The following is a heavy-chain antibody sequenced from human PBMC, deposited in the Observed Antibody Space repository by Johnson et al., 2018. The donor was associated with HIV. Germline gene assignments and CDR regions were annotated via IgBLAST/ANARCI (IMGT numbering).Heavy chain of an antibody. CDR1: GFTFSSYW. D-gene: IGHD2-21*01. CDR2: IKQDGTEK. J-gene: IGHJ3*02. Sequence: GLVQPGGSLGLSCAASGFTFSSYWMTWVRQAPGKGLEWVANIKQDGTEKNYVDFVKGRFTISRDNAKNSLFLQISSLRAEDTAVYFCARDVVSDGDYPPDAFDIWGHGTMVTVSS. V-gene: IGHV3-7*05. CDR3: ARDVVSDGDYPPDAFDI.